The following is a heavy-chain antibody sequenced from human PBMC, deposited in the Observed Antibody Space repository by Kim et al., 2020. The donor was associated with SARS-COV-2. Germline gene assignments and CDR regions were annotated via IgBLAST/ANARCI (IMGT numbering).Heavy chain of an antibody. D-gene: IGHD2-2*01. CDR3: AKNVHLTSVTFLWYFDL. V-gene: IGHV3-23*01. J-gene: IGHJ2*01. CDR2: LFGSGHGT. Sequence: GGSLRLSCAASRFTFSSSAMTWVRQAPGKGLEWVSTLFGSGHGTYYGDSVKGRFIVSRDNSKNTLFLQMNNLRADDTAVYYCAKNVHLTSVTFLWYFDLWGRGTSVLVSS. CDR1: RFTFSSSA.